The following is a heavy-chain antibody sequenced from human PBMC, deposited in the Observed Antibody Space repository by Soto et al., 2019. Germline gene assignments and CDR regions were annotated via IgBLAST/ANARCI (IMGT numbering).Heavy chain of an antibody. V-gene: IGHV5-51*01. Sequence: PGESLKIPCKGSGYSFTSYWIGWVRQMPGKGLGWMGIIYPGDSDTRYSPSFQGQVTISADKSISTAYLQWSSLKASDTAMYYCARTRIWSGPPYYYGMDVWGQGTTVTVSS. CDR2: IYPGDSDT. D-gene: IGHD3-3*01. J-gene: IGHJ6*02. CDR1: GYSFTSYW. CDR3: ARTRIWSGPPYYYGMDV.